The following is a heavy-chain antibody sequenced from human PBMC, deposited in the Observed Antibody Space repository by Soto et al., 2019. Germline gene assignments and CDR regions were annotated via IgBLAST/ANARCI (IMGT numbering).Heavy chain of an antibody. CDR3: AGGSTAGTFSYILGH. Sequence: GGSLRLSCVASGFSFSGHGMHWVCQAPDKGLKWVAALSNDGYEKNYADSVNGRFTITRDNSDNTLHLQMNSLTVEATGVYYCAGGSTAGTFSYILGHWGQGTLVTVSS. CDR1: GFSFSGHG. J-gene: IGHJ4*02. D-gene: IGHD1-7*01. CDR2: LSNDGYEK. V-gene: IGHV3-30*03.